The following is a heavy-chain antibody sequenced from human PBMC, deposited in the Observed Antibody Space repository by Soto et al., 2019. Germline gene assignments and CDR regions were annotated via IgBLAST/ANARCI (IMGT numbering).Heavy chain of an antibody. CDR3: ARGCISTRCPTNCFDP. D-gene: IGHD2-2*01. J-gene: IGHJ5*02. CDR2: IIPSFGTA. Sequence: ASVKVSCKASVGTFSNYASSWLRQAPGQGREWMGVIIPSFGTANYAQRFPGTVTITAAESTSKAYMALSSLRSEDTAVYYCARGCISTRCPTNCFDPWGQGTLVTVSS. CDR1: VGTFSNYA. V-gene: IGHV1-69*13.